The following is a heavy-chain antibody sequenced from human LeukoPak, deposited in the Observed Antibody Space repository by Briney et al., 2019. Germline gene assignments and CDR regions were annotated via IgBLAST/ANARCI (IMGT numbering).Heavy chain of an antibody. CDR3: ARYVSWDYFDY. J-gene: IGHJ4*02. D-gene: IGHD1-26*01. Sequence: GGSLRLSCAASGFSVSSNYMSWVRQAPGKGLEWVSVINSGGSTYYADPVKGRFTISRDNSKNTVYLQMIGLRVEDTAVYYCARYVSWDYFDYWGQGTPVTVSS. CDR2: INSGGST. CDR1: GFSVSSNY. V-gene: IGHV3-53*01.